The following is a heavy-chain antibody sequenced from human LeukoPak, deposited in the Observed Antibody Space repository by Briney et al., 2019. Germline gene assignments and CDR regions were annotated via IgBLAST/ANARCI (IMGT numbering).Heavy chain of an antibody. J-gene: IGHJ5*02. V-gene: IGHV3-73*01. D-gene: IGHD2/OR15-2a*01. CDR3: AKDHDHENQWFDP. CDR2: IRSKTDSYST. CDR1: GFTFSGSG. Sequence: GGSLRLSCAASGFTFSGSGMEWVRQASGKGLEWVGRIRSKTDSYSTAYAASVKGRFTISRDESKNTAYLQMNSLKTDDTAVYYCAKDHDHENQWFDPWGQGTLVTVSS.